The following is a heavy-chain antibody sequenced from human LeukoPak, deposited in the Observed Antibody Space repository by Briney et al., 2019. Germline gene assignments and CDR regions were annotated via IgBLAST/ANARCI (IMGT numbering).Heavy chain of an antibody. CDR3: ARVGAGGKGTFDY. J-gene: IGHJ4*02. V-gene: IGHV1-69*13. CDR2: IIPIFGTA. D-gene: IGHD1-1*01. CDR1: GGTFSSYA. Sequence: SVKVSCKASGGTFSSYAISWVRQAPGQGLEWMGGIIPIFGTANYAQKFQGRVTITADESTSTAYMELSSLRSEDTAVYYCARVGAGGKGTFDYWGQGTLVTVSS.